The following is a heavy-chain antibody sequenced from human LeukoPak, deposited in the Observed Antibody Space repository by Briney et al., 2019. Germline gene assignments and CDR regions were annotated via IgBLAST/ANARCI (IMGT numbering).Heavy chain of an antibody. CDR2: ISGSGGST. CDR1: GFTISSYG. V-gene: IGHV3-23*01. J-gene: IGHJ4*02. D-gene: IGHD5-12*01. CDR3: ARDGAKYGGYGVYFDY. Sequence: GGSLRLSCAASGFTISSYGMSWVRQAPGKGLEWVSAISGSGGSTYYADSVKGRFTISRDNSKNTLYLQMNSLRAEDTAVYYCARDGAKYGGYGVYFDYWGQGTLVTVSS.